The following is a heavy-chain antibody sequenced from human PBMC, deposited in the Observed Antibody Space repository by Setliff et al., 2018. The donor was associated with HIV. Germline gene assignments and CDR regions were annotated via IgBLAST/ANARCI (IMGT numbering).Heavy chain of an antibody. CDR1: GASISNSNSY. J-gene: IGHJ3*02. CDR3: ARATPGYNYGSRHAFDI. V-gene: IGHV4-39*02. CDR2: IYSSGSP. Sequence: SETLSLTCTVYGASISNSNSYWGWIRQPPGKRLEWLGSIYSSGSPSYNPSLSSRLTISVDTSKNHVSLRLSSVTAADTGVYYCARATPGYNYGSRHAFDIWGQGTKVTVSS. D-gene: IGHD5-18*01.